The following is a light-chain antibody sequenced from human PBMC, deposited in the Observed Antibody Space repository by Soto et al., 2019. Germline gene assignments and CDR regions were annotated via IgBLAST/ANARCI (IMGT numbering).Light chain of an antibody. CDR3: AAWDASLNGYV. CDR1: SSKIGSKT. Sequence: QSVLTQPPSASGTPGQRVTISCSGSSSKIGSKTVNWYQQLPGTVPKLLIYNSYQRPSGVPDRFSGSKSGTSASLAIIGLQSEDEADYYCAAWDASLNGYVFGAGTKVTVL. CDR2: NSY. V-gene: IGLV1-44*01. J-gene: IGLJ1*01.